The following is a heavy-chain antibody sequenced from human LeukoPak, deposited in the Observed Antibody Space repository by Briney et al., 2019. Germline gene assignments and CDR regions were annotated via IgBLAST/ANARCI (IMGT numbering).Heavy chain of an antibody. J-gene: IGHJ4*02. D-gene: IGHD3-3*01. CDR2: ISHRGRT. Sequence: PSETLSLTCAVYGGSVSGYYWSWIRLPPEKGLEWIGEISHRGRTHYTPSLQSRVTMSVDTSKNQFALNLNSVTAADTAVYYCARVPLRFLEPFDYWGQGILVTVSS. CDR3: ARVPLRFLEPFDY. CDR1: GGSVSGYY. V-gene: IGHV4-34*01.